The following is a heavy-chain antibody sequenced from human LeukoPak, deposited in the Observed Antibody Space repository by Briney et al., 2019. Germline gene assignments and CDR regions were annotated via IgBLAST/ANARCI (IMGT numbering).Heavy chain of an antibody. D-gene: IGHD6-13*01. J-gene: IGHJ4*02. CDR3: AKEGRIAAAGTVPLDY. CDR2: ISGSGGST. Sequence: GGSLRLSCAASGFTFSNYWMSWVRQAPGKGLEWVSAISGSGGSTYYADSVKGRFTISRDNSKNTLYLQMNSLRAEDTAVYYCAKEGRIAAAGTVPLDYWGQGTLVTVSS. CDR1: GFTFSNYW. V-gene: IGHV3-23*01.